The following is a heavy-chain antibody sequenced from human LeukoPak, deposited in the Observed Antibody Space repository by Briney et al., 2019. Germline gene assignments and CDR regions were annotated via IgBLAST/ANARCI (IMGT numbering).Heavy chain of an antibody. D-gene: IGHD6-6*01. CDR1: GYTFTSYD. J-gene: IGHJ6*03. CDR2: MNPNSGNT. V-gene: IGHV1-8*03. CDR3: ARGPGGIAARNYYYYMDV. Sequence: GASVKVSCKASGYTFTSYDINWVRQATGQGLEWMGWMNPNSGNTGYAQKFQGRVTITRNTSISTAYMELSSLRSEDTAVYYCARGPGGIAARNYYYYMDVWGKGTTVTVSS.